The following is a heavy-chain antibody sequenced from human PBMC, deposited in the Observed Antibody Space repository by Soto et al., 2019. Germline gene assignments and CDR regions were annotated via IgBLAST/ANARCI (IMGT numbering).Heavy chain of an antibody. CDR1: GFTFSDYY. J-gene: IGHJ4*02. CDR2: ISSSGSSI. Sequence: GGSLRLSCAASGFTFSDYYMSWIRQAPGKGLEWVSYISSSGSSIYYADSVKGRFTISRDNAKNALYLQMDRLRPEDTALYFCAKSLYYYDSSPLDHWGQGTLVTVSS. CDR3: AKSLYYYDSSPLDH. D-gene: IGHD3-22*01. V-gene: IGHV3-11*01.